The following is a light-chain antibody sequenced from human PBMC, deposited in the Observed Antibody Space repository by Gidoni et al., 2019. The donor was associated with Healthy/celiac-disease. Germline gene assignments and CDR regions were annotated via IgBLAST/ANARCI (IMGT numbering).Light chain of an antibody. CDR3: QQYDNLPTWT. J-gene: IGKJ1*01. CDR2: DAS. Sequence: DIQMTQSPSSLSASVGDRVNITCQASQDISNYLNWYQQKPGKAPKLLIYDASNLETGVPSRFSGSGSCTDFTFTISSLQPEDIATYYCQQYDNLPTWTFGQGTKVEIK. V-gene: IGKV1-33*01. CDR1: QDISNY.